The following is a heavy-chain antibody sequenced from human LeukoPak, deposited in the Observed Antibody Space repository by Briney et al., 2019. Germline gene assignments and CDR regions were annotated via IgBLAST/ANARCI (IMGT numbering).Heavy chain of an antibody. J-gene: IGHJ3*02. V-gene: IGHV4-39*07. Sequence: SETLSLTCTVSGGSITSSTYYWGWIRQPPGKGLEWIGSIFYSGSSSYNPSLKSRVSISVDTSKNQFSLRLTSVTAADTAVYYCARDLYTSGWSPNSDAFDIWGQGTMVTVSS. CDR2: IFYSGSS. CDR1: GGSITSSTYY. D-gene: IGHD6-19*01. CDR3: ARDLYTSGWSPNSDAFDI.